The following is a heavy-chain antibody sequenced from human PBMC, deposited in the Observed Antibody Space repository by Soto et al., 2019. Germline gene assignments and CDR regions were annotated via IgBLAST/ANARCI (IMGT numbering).Heavy chain of an antibody. V-gene: IGHV2-70*11. CDR2: IGWDDDK. CDR3: AREHSSSWYGCYYYYYYGMDV. J-gene: IGHJ6*02. CDR1: GFSLSTSGMC. Sequence: SGPTLVKPTQTLTLTCTFSGFSLSTSGMCVSWIRQPPGKALEWLARIGWDDDKYYSTSLKTRLTISKDTSKNQVVLTMTNMDPVDTATYYCAREHSSSWYGCYYYYYYGMDVWGQGTTVTVSS. D-gene: IGHD6-13*01.